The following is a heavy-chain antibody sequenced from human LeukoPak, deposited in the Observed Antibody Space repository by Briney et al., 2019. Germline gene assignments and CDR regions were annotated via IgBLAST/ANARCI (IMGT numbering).Heavy chain of an antibody. CDR1: GGSFSGYY. V-gene: IGHV4-34*01. CDR3: ARGLAEVVVITTFFDY. D-gene: IGHD3-22*01. J-gene: IGHJ4*02. Sequence: PSETLSLICAVYGGSFSGYYWSWIRQPPGKGLEWIGEINHSGSTNYNPSLKSRVTISVDTSKNQFSLKLSSVTAADTAVYYCARGLAEVVVITTFFDYWGQGTLVTVSS. CDR2: INHSGST.